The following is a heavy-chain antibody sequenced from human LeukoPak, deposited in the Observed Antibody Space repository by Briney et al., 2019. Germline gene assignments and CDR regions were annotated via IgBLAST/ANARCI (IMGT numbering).Heavy chain of an antibody. CDR3: AKDRAGYYYYGMDV. V-gene: IGHV3-30*18. Sequence: GGSLRLSCAASGFTFSSYGMHWVRQAPGKGLEWVAVISYDGGNKYYADSVKGRFTISRDNSKNTLYLQMNSLRAEDTAVYYCAKDRAGYYYYGMDVWGQGTTVTVSS. CDR1: GFTFSSYG. CDR2: ISYDGGNK. J-gene: IGHJ6*02. D-gene: IGHD6-13*01.